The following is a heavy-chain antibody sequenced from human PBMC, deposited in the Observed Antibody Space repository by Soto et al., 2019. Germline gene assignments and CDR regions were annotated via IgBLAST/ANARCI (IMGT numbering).Heavy chain of an antibody. CDR2: INTDNGST. J-gene: IGHJ4*02. Sequence: QVQLVQSGAEVKKPGASVKVSCKPSGYTFSKYAMHWVRQAPGQSLEWLGWINTDNGSTKYSPKFRGRVTVTRDSSASTVYMELSSLRSEDTAVYYCARDGAVADSVSFDYWGQGTLVTVSS. D-gene: IGHD6-19*01. V-gene: IGHV1-3*04. CDR1: GYTFSKYA. CDR3: ARDGAVADSVSFDY.